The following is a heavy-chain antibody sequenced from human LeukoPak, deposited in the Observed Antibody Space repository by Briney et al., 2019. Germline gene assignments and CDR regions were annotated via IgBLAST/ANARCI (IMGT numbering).Heavy chain of an antibody. CDR1: GFTFSSYW. Sequence: GGSLRLSCAASGFTFSSYWMNWARQAPGKGLEWVASINHNGNVNYYVDSVKGRFTISRDNAKNSLYLQMSNLRAEDTAVYYCATKRHYDRSGFFYPFDYWGQGTLVIVSS. D-gene: IGHD3-22*01. CDR3: ATKRHYDRSGFFYPFDY. CDR2: INHNGNVN. V-gene: IGHV3-7*03. J-gene: IGHJ4*02.